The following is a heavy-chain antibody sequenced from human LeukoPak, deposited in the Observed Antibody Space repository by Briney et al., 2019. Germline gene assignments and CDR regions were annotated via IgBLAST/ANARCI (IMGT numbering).Heavy chain of an antibody. Sequence: KPSETLSLTCAVYGGSFSGYYGSWIRQPPGKGLEWIGYINYSGSTNYNPSLQSRVTISVDTSKNQFSLKLSSVTAADTAVYYCAREDYGDVLWGQGTLVTVSS. J-gene: IGHJ4*02. CDR2: INYSGST. CDR1: GGSFSGYY. V-gene: IGHV4-34*01. D-gene: IGHD4-17*01. CDR3: AREDYGDVL.